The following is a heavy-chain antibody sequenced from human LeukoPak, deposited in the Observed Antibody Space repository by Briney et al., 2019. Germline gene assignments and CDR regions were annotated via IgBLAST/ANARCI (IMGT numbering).Heavy chain of an antibody. D-gene: IGHD6-19*01. CDR2: ISSSVSTI. CDR1: GFTFSDYY. J-gene: IGHJ6*03. CDR3: ASTYSSGCFSRALYYYYMDV. Sequence: GGSLRLSCAASGFTFSDYYMSWVRQAPGKGLGGVSYISSSVSTIYYADSVKGRFSISRDNAKNSLYLQMNSLRAEDTAVYYCASTYSSGCFSRALYYYYMDVWGKGTTVTVSS. V-gene: IGHV3-11*01.